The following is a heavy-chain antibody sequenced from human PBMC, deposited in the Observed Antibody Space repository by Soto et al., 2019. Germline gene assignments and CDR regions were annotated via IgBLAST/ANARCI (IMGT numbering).Heavy chain of an antibody. CDR2: IYYICST. CDR1: GDSISSRSYY. V-gene: IGHV4-39*01. CDR3: ARRRTSVVTQTYFHV. Sequence: PSETLSLTCTVTGDSISSRSYYWGWIRQPPGKGLEWIWSIYYICSTYNNPSLMSLVSMSICTAKDQFSLKLKALTAAYTALYFCARRRTSVVTQTYFHVWSPDTLITVS. J-gene: IGHJ4*02. D-gene: IGHD2-21*02.